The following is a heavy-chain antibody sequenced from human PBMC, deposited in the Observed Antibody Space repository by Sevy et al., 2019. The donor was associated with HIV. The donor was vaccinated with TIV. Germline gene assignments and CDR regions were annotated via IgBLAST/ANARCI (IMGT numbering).Heavy chain of an antibody. CDR1: GITFSSAW. V-gene: IGHV3-15*01. CDR3: TTDLGFYSSK. Sequence: GGSLRLSCAASGITFSSAWMSWVRLVPGKGLEWLGRIKSETDGGATDYAAAVKGRFTISRDDSKETLYLQLNSLKAEDTAVYYCTTDLGFYSSKWGQGTLVTVSS. J-gene: IGHJ4*02. D-gene: IGHD4-4*01. CDR2: IKSETDGGAT.